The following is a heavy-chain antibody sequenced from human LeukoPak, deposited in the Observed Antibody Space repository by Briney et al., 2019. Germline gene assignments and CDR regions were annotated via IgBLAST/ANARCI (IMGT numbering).Heavy chain of an antibody. D-gene: IGHD6-13*01. V-gene: IGHV3-23*01. J-gene: IGHJ4*02. CDR3: AKSTGYSATGRDFDS. CDR1: GFTFSTYA. CDR2: IGRTGDDT. Sequence: GGSLRLSCAASGFTFSTYAMRWVRQAPGKGLEWVSSIGRTGDDTYYADSVKGRFTISRDNSKNTLYLQLSSLRAEDTAVYYCAKSTGYSATGRDFDSWGRGTLVTVSS.